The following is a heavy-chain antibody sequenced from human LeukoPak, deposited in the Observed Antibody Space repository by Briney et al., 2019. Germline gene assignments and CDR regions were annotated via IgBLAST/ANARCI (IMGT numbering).Heavy chain of an antibody. CDR1: GFTFGDYA. CDR3: TRGYRSGYYPLPYYYYGMDV. CDR2: IRSKAYGGTT. J-gene: IGHJ6*02. V-gene: IGHV3-49*04. D-gene: IGHD3-22*01. Sequence: GGSLRLSCTASGFTFGDYAMSWVRQAPGKGLEWVSFIRSKAYGGTTEYAASVKGRFTISRDDSKSIAYLQMNSLKTEDTAVYYCTRGYRSGYYPLPYYYYGMDVWGQGTTVTVSS.